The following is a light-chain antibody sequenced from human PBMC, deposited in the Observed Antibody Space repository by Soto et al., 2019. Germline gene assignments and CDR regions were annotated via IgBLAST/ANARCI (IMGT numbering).Light chain of an antibody. CDR1: QSVSSN. J-gene: IGKJ1*01. CDR3: QQYNNWPRT. CDR2: GAS. V-gene: IGKV3-15*01. Sequence: EIVMTQSPATLSVSPGERATLSCRASQSVSSNLAWYQQKPGQAPRLLIYGASTWATGIPARFSGSGSWTEFTLTISSLQSEDFAVYYCQQYNNWPRTFGQGTKV.